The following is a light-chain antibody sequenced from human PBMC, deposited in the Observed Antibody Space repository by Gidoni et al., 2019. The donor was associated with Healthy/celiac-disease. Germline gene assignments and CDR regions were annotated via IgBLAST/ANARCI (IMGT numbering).Light chain of an antibody. CDR3: QQYGSSPLT. CDR2: GAS. Sequence: IVLTQSPGTLSLSTGERATLSCRASQSVRSSYLAWYQQKPGQAPRLLIYGASSRATGIPDRFSGSGSGTDFTLTISRLEPEDFAVYYCQQYGSSPLTFGGGTKVEIK. CDR1: QSVRSSY. V-gene: IGKV3-20*01. J-gene: IGKJ4*01.